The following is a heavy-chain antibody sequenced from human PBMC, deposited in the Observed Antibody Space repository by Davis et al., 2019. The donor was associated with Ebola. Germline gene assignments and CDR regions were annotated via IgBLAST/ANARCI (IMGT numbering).Heavy chain of an antibody. CDR2: IGGSASST. Sequence: GESLKISCTASGFTFSSSGMSWVRQAPGKGLEWVPSIGGSASSTYYADSVKGRFTISRDNSKNTLYLQMNSLRADDTAVYYCAKRRTSVDCWGQGTLVTVSS. CDR3: AKRRTSVDC. V-gene: IGHV3-23*01. CDR1: GFTFSSSG. J-gene: IGHJ4*02.